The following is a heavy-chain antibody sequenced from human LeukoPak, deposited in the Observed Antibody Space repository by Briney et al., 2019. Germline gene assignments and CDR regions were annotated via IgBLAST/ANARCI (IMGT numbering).Heavy chain of an antibody. CDR3: ARDPPAVSINTYA. D-gene: IGHD2-8*01. J-gene: IGHJ4*02. CDR2: IFSHGET. Sequence: GSLRLSCAASGFTVGNNYMNWVRQAPGKGLEWVSLIFSHGETSYADSVKGRFTISRDNSKNTLYLQMNGLRVEDTAVYYCARDPPAVSINTYAWGQGTLVTVSS. CDR1: GFTVGNNY. V-gene: IGHV3-66*01.